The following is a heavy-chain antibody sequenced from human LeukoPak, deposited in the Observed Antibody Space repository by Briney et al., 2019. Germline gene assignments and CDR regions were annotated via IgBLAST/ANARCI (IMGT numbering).Heavy chain of an antibody. V-gene: IGHV1-18*01. CDR3: ARDLSTIFGVVIYFDY. J-gene: IGHJ4*02. CDR1: GYTFTSYG. Sequence: GASVTVSCKASGYTFTSYGISWVRQAPGQGLEWMGWISAYNGNTNYAQKLQGRVTMTTDTSTSTAYMELRSLRSDDTAVYYCARDLSTIFGVVIYFDYWGQGTLVTVSS. D-gene: IGHD3-3*01. CDR2: ISAYNGNT.